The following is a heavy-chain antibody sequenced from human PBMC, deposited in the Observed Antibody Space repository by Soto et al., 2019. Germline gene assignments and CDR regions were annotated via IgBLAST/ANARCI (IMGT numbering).Heavy chain of an antibody. CDR3: ATVHNTSRSFDY. V-gene: IGHV3-23*01. CDR1: GFTFNIYA. CDR2: NGATGRTT. D-gene: IGHD1-20*01. J-gene: IGHJ4*02. Sequence: PGGSLRLSCAASGFTFNIYAMTWVRQAPGKGLEWVSTNGATGRTTYYSDSVKGRFTVSRDNSKNTLDLQMSNLRAEDTAVYYCATVHNTSRSFDYWGQGTLVTVSS.